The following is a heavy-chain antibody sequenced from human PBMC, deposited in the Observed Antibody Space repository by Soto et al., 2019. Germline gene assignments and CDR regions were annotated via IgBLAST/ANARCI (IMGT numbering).Heavy chain of an antibody. CDR1: GYTFSNYA. CDR2: INAGNGNT. CDR3: ARRITAYYYGMDV. V-gene: IGHV1-3*01. J-gene: IGHJ6*02. D-gene: IGHD3-3*01. Sequence: ASVKVSCKASGYTFSNYAMHWVRQAPGQRLEWMGWINAGNGNTRYSQKLQDRVTITWDTSASTAYMEMSSLRSEDTAIYYCARRITAYYYGMDVWGQGTTVTVSS.